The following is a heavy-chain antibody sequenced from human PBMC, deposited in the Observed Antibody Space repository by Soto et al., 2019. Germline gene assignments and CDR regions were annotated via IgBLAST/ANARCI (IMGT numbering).Heavy chain of an antibody. J-gene: IGHJ6*03. CDR3: AKGTTPSYYYYYMDV. Sequence: GGSLRLSCAASGFTFSSYAMSWVRQAPGKGLEWVSAITGSGVNTYYADSVKGRFTISRDNSKNTLYLQMNSLRAEDTAVYYCAKGTTPSYYYYYMDVWGKGTTVTVSS. V-gene: IGHV3-23*01. CDR2: ITGSGVNT. D-gene: IGHD1-1*01. CDR1: GFTFSSYA.